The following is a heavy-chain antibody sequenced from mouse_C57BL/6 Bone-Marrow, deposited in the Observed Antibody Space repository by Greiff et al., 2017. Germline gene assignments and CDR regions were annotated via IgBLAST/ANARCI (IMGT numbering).Heavy chain of an antibody. CDR3: ARGGGWLPSWCAY. J-gene: IGHJ3*01. CDR2: IDPSDSYT. CDR1: GYTFTSYW. Sequence: QVQLQQPGAELVRPGTSVKLSCKASGYTFTSYWMHWVQQRPGQGLEWIGVIDPSDSYTNYNQKFKGKATLTVDTSSSTAYMQLSSRTSEDSAVYYCARGGGWLPSWCAYWGQGTLVTVSA. D-gene: IGHD2-3*01. V-gene: IGHV1-59*01.